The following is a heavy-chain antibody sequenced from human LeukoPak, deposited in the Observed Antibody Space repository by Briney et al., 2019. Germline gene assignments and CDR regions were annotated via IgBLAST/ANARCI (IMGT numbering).Heavy chain of an antibody. CDR2: IIYDGYYK. CDR1: GFSFNNYG. D-gene: IGHD3-22*01. CDR3: ARDLEDSSPFGAFDM. V-gene: IGHV3-30*03. J-gene: IGHJ3*02. Sequence: GRSLRLSCAASGFSFNNYGMHWVRQAPGKGLEWVALIIYDGYYKYYADSVKGRFTISRDDSKNTLYLQMNTLRGEDTAVYYCARDLEDSSPFGAFDMWGQGTMVTVSS.